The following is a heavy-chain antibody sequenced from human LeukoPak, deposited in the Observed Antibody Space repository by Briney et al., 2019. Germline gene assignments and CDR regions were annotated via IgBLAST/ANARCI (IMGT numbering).Heavy chain of an antibody. D-gene: IGHD7-27*01. CDR1: GGSISSYY. CDR2: FYYSGSA. V-gene: IGHV4-59*01. CDR3: ARDGPGDVGFDY. Sequence: PSETLSLTCTVSGGSISSYYRSWIRQPPGKGLEWIGFFYYSGSANYNPSLKSRVTISVDTSKNQFSLKLTSVTAADTAVYYCARDGPGDVGFDYWGQGTLVTVSS. J-gene: IGHJ4*02.